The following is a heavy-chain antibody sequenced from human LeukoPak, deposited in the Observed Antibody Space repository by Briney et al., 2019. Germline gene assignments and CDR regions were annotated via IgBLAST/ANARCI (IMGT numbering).Heavy chain of an antibody. CDR1: GFTFSSYG. CDR2: ISGTGGNT. Sequence: GGSLRLSCAASGFTFSSYGMTWVRQAPGKGPEWVSSISGTGGNTYYADSVKGRFTISRDNSKNTLNLQMNSLRAEDTAVYYCAKDRGPSGWEPPDYWGQGTLVTVSS. D-gene: IGHD1-26*01. V-gene: IGHV3-23*01. CDR3: AKDRGPSGWEPPDY. J-gene: IGHJ4*02.